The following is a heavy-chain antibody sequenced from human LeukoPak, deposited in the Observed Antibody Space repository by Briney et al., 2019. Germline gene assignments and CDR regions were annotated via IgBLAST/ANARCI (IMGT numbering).Heavy chain of an antibody. D-gene: IGHD5-12*01. Sequence: GGSLRLSCTASGFIFSNYWMTWVRQAPGKGLEWVAQINQDGSKEYYIDSVKARFSISRDNARNSLSLQMNSLRAEDTAVYYCVRDGGVSGYDLLDYWGQGTLVTVAS. J-gene: IGHJ4*02. CDR3: VRDGGVSGYDLLDY. CDR1: GFIFSNYW. CDR2: INQDGSKE. V-gene: IGHV3-7*01.